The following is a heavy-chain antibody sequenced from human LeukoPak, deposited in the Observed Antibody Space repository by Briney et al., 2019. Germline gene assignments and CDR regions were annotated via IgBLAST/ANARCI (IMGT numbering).Heavy chain of an antibody. D-gene: IGHD1-1*01. CDR3: AKEDFRDHTTGFDS. CDR2: ITGSGDHT. V-gene: IGHV3-23*01. J-gene: IGHJ5*01. Sequence: GGSLRLSCEASGFTFSSYIMSWVRQAPGKGLERVSAITGSGDHTYYIASVKGRFIVSRDNSRNTLYLQLNSLRAEDTAIYYCAKEDFRDHTTGFDSWGQGTLVTVSS. CDR1: GFTFSSYI.